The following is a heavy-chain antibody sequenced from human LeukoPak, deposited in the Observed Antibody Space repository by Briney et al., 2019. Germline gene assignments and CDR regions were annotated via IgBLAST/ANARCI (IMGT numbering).Heavy chain of an antibody. CDR1: GVTFSSYA. CDR2: ISGSGGTT. Sequence: GGSLRLSCAASGVTFSSYAMSWVRQAPGKGLEWVSGISGSGGTTYYADSVKGRFTISRDNSKNTLYLQMSSLRDEDTAVYYCARPQGYSGYLSPTDSWGQGTLVTVCS. V-gene: IGHV3-23*01. D-gene: IGHD5-12*01. J-gene: IGHJ5*01. CDR3: ARPQGYSGYLSPTDS.